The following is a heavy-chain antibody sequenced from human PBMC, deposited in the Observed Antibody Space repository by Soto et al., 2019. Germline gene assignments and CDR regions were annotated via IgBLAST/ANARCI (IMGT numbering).Heavy chain of an antibody. J-gene: IGHJ6*02. CDR1: GYTFTGYY. CDR3: ARDLVVAVNSSHYYYGMDV. V-gene: IGHV1-2*04. Sequence: ASVKVSCKASGYTFTGYYMHWVRQAPGQGLEWMGWINPNSGGTNYAQKFQGWVTMTRDTSISTAYMELSRLRSDDTAVYYCARDLVVAVNSSHYYYGMDVWGQGTTVTVSS. D-gene: IGHD2-15*01. CDR2: INPNSGGT.